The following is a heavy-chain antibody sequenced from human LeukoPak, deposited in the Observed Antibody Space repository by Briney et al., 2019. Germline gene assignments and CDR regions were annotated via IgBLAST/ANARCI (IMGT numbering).Heavy chain of an antibody. Sequence: GGSLRLSCVASGFTFSDYYMSWIRQAPGKGLEWVSYISSSGSTIYYADSVKGRFTISRDNARNSVYLQMNSLRAEDTAVYYCARGDGYPFYFDYWGQGTLVTVSS. CDR2: ISSSGSTI. V-gene: IGHV3-11*01. CDR3: ARGDGYPFYFDY. D-gene: IGHD5-24*01. CDR1: GFTFSDYY. J-gene: IGHJ4*02.